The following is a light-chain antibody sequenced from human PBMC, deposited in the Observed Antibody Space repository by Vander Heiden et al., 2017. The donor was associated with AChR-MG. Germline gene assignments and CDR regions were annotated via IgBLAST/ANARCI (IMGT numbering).Light chain of an antibody. Sequence: QSALTQPASVSGSPGQSITISCTGTSSDVGSYNLVSWYQQHPGKAPKLMISEVTKRPSGVSNRLSGSKSANTASLTISGLQAEDEADYYCCSYAGTDTLVFGGGTKLTVL. CDR3: CSYAGTDTLV. V-gene: IGLV2-23*02. J-gene: IGLJ2*01. CDR2: EVT. CDR1: SSDVGSYNL.